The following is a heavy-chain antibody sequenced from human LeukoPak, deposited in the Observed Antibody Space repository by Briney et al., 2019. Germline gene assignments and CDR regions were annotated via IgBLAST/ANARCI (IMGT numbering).Heavy chain of an antibody. J-gene: IGHJ4*02. D-gene: IGHD1-26*01. CDR2: ISYDGSNK. CDR1: GFTFSSYG. Sequence: PGGSLRLSCAASGFTFSSYGMHWVRQAPGKGLEWVAVISYDGSNKYYADSVKGRFTISRDNSKNTLYLQMNSLRAEDTAVYYCAKSGPSGSLSGVFDYWGQGTLVTVSS. CDR3: AKSGPSGSLSGVFDY. V-gene: IGHV3-30*18.